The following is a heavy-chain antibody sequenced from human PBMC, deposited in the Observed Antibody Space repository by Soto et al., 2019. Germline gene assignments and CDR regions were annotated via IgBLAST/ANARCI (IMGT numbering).Heavy chain of an antibody. D-gene: IGHD2-15*01. CDR2: IRAYNGTT. Sequence: QVQLVQSGAEVKKPGASVKVSCKASGYTFPSYGISWVRQATGQGLEWMGWIRAYNGTTNYAQKLQGRVTMTTDTSTSTAYMELRSRRSADTAVYYCARDPVVAAPTGYYYYYGMDVWVQGTTVTVS. J-gene: IGHJ6*02. V-gene: IGHV1-18*01. CDR3: ARDPVVAAPTGYYYYYGMDV. CDR1: GYTFPSYG.